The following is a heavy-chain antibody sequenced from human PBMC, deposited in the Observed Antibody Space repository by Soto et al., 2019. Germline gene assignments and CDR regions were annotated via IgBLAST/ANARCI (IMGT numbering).Heavy chain of an antibody. D-gene: IGHD1-26*01. Sequence: QVTLKESGPVLVKPTETLTLTCTVSGFSLSKARMGVSWIRQPPGKALEWLAHIFWNDERSYNTSLKSRLTITRATSKRQVVLTMTNVDPVDTGTYFCARALREGLPIYYFDSWGQGTLVTVSS. CDR2: IFWNDER. CDR1: GFSLSKARMG. V-gene: IGHV2-26*01. J-gene: IGHJ4*02. CDR3: ARALREGLPIYYFDS.